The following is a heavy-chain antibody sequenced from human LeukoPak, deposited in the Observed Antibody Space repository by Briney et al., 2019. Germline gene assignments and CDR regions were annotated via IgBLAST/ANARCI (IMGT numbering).Heavy chain of an antibody. J-gene: IGHJ3*02. CDR2: MYSEGGT. D-gene: IGHD4-17*01. CDR1: GINVGSNY. CDR3: ARPTTVTTISADAFDI. Sequence: GGSLRLSCAASGINVGSNYMNWVRQAPGRGLEWVSVMYSEGGTNYADSVKGRFTISRDYLKNTLYLQMNSLRAEDSSVYYCARPTTVTTISADAFDIWGQGTMVTVSS. V-gene: IGHV3-66*04.